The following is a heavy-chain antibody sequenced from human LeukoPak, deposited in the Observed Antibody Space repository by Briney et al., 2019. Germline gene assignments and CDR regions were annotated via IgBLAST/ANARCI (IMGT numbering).Heavy chain of an antibody. CDR1: GGSISSGDYY. V-gene: IGHV4-61*08. D-gene: IGHD3-22*01. J-gene: IGHJ3*02. Sequence: SETLSLTCTVSGGSISSGDYYWSWIRQPPGKGLEWIGYIYYSGSTNYNPSLKSRVTISVDTSKNQFSLKLSSVTAADTAVYYCAREKVSYDSSGYYYRFDAFDIWGQGTMVTVSS. CDR2: IYYSGST. CDR3: AREKVSYDSSGYYYRFDAFDI.